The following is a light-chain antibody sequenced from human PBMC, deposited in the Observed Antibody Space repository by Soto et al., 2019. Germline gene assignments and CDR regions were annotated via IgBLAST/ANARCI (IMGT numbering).Light chain of an antibody. CDR2: GNN. V-gene: IGLV1-40*01. CDR1: SSNIGAGYD. Sequence: QSVLTQPPSVSGAPGQRVTISCTGSSSNIGAGYDVHWYQQLPGTGPKLLIYGNNNRPSEVPDRFSGSKSGTSASLAITGLQAEDEADYYCQSYDKSLSGRVFGGGTKLTVL. CDR3: QSYDKSLSGRV. J-gene: IGLJ2*01.